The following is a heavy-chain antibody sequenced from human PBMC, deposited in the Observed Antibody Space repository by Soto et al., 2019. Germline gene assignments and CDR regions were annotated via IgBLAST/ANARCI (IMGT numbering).Heavy chain of an antibody. CDR2: ISTKNGNT. Sequence: QVQLVQSGAEVKKPGASVKVSCKASGYTFNTCGISWVRQAPGQGLEWMGWISTKNGNTNYEQKLQGRVSMTTDTSTSTAYMELRSLTSDDTAVYYCARGGLTEVATFGYWGQGTLVTVSS. J-gene: IGHJ4*02. V-gene: IGHV1-18*04. CDR1: GYTFNTCG. D-gene: IGHD5-12*01. CDR3: ARGGLTEVATFGY.